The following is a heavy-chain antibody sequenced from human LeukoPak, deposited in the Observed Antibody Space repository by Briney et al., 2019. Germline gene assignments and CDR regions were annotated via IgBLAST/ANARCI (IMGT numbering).Heavy chain of an antibody. J-gene: IGHJ2*01. D-gene: IGHD5-24*01. CDR1: GFTFSSYS. CDR3: AREERDGYNYYWYFDL. Sequence: GGSLRLSCAAPGFTFSSYSINWVRQAPGKGLEWVSSISSSSSYICYADSVKGRFTISRDNAKNSLYLQMNSLRAEDTAVYYCAREERDGYNYYWYFDLWGRGTLVTVSS. CDR2: ISSSSSYI. V-gene: IGHV3-21*01.